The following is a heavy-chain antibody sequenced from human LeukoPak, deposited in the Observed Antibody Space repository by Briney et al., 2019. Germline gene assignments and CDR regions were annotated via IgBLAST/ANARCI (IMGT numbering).Heavy chain of an antibody. V-gene: IGHV3-33*01. D-gene: IGHD6-13*01. CDR2: IWYDGSNK. CDR1: GFTFSSYG. CDR3: ARDAIAAESWFDP. J-gene: IGHJ5*02. Sequence: GGSLRLSCAASGFTFSSYGMHWVRQAPGKGLEWVVVIWYDGSNKYYADSVKGRFTISRDNSKNTLYLQMNSLRAEDTAVYYCARDAIAAESWFDPWGQGTLVTVSS.